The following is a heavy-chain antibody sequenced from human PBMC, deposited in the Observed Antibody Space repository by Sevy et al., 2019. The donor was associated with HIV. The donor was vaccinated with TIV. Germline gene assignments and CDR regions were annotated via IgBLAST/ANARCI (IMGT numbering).Heavy chain of an antibody. CDR1: GGSISSYY. CDR3: ARTGGGRQTYYYDSSGYPNAFDI. CDR2: IYYSGST. V-gene: IGHV4-59*01. Sequence: SETLSLTCTVSGGSISSYYWSWIRQPPGKGLEWIGYIYYSGSTNYNPSLKSRVTISVDTSRNQFSVKLSAVTAAETAVYYCARTGGGRQTYYYDSSGYPNAFDIWGQGTMVTVSS. D-gene: IGHD3-22*01. J-gene: IGHJ3*02.